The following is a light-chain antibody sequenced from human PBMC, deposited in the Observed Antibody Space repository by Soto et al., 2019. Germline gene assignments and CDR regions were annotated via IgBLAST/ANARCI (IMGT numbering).Light chain of an antibody. J-gene: IGLJ2*01. V-gene: IGLV8-61*01. Sequence: QAVVTQEPSSSVSPGGTVTLTCGLSSGSVSTSYYPSWYQQTPGQAPRTLICNTNTRSSGVPDRFSGSILGNKAALTITGAQADDESDYYCVLYMGSGISGVFGGGTKVTVL. CDR1: SGSVSTSYY. CDR3: VLYMGSGISGV. CDR2: NTN.